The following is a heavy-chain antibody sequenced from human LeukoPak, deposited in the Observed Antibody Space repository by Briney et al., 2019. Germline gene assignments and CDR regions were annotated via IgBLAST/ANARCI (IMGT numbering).Heavy chain of an antibody. J-gene: IGHJ4*02. CDR2: ISSSSSYI. CDR3: ARDQPNYDILTGYYPFDY. Sequence: PGGSLRLSCGASVFTFSTYSIIWVRQAPGKGLEWVSSISSSSSYIYYADSVKGRFTISRDNAKNSLYLQMNSLRAEDTAVYYCARDQPNYDILTGYYPFDYRGQGTLVTVSS. CDR1: VFTFSTYS. V-gene: IGHV3-21*01. D-gene: IGHD3-9*01.